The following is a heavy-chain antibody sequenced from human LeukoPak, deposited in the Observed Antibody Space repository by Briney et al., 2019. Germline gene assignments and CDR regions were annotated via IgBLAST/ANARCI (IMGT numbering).Heavy chain of an antibody. CDR1: GFIFSNAW. Sequence: GGSLRLSCAASGFIFSNAWMSWGRQAPGKGLEWVGRIKSKTDGGTTDNAESVKGRFTISRDDSKNTLFLQMNSLKTEDTAVYYCSTAAQHWGQGTLVTVSS. J-gene: IGHJ1*01. V-gene: IGHV3-15*01. CDR2: IKSKTDGGTT. CDR3: STAAQH.